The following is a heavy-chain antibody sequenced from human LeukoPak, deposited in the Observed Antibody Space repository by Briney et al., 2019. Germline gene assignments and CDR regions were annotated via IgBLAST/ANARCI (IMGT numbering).Heavy chain of an antibody. CDR1: GGSISSNGYY. Sequence: SETLSLTCTVSGGSISSNGYYWAWFRQPPGKGLEWIGSIYYSGGTYYNPSLKSRVTISVDTSKTQFSLKLSSVTAADTAVYYCARVVYGDYAGDIYNWFDPWGQGTQVTVSS. J-gene: IGHJ5*02. V-gene: IGHV4-39*07. CDR2: IYYSGGT. CDR3: ARVVYGDYAGDIYNWFDP. D-gene: IGHD4-17*01.